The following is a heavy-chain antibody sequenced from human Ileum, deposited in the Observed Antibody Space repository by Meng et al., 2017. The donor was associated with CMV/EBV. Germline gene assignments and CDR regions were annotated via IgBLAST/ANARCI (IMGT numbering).Heavy chain of an antibody. V-gene: IGHV4-34*01. CDR1: GSFSPYT. Sequence: QGQSQQWGAGLLKPSETLSLTCSLGGSFSPYTCSWSRQAPGKGLEWIGEINQYGSTNFNPSVKSRVTISRDTSKNQFSLRLNSVTAADAAVYYCVTADHHAIKYWGQGTLVTVSS. CDR3: VTADHHAIKY. CDR2: INQYGST. J-gene: IGHJ4*02. D-gene: IGHD5-12*01.